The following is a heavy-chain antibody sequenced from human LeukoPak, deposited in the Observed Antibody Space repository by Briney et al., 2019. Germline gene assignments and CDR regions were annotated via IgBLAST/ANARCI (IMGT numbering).Heavy chain of an antibody. V-gene: IGHV5-51*07. CDR2: IYPGDSDT. CDR1: GYSFTTYW. D-gene: IGHD3-22*01. J-gene: IGHJ4*02. Sequence: GAPLKISSKGSGYSFTTYWICWVHQMPGRVLECMRIIYPGDSDTRYSPSFHGPLTISADKSIRTTYLQWSSLKASDTAMYYCARQFRDSSGYYSYYFDYWGQGTLVTVSS. CDR3: ARQFRDSSGYYSYYFDY.